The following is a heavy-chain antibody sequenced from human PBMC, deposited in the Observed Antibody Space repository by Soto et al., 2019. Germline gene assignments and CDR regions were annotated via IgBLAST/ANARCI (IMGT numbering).Heavy chain of an antibody. D-gene: IGHD2-2*02. Sequence: GGSLRLSCAASGFTFSSYGMHWVRQAPGKGLEWVAVIWYDGSNKYYADSVKGRFTISRDNSKNTLYLQMNSLRAEDTAVYYCARDLRRYCSSTSCYTLYYWGQGTLGTVSS. CDR1: GFTFSSYG. V-gene: IGHV3-33*01. CDR3: ARDLRRYCSSTSCYTLYY. CDR2: IWYDGSNK. J-gene: IGHJ4*02.